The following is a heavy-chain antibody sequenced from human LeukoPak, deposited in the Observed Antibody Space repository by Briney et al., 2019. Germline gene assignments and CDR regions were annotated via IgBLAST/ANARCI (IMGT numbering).Heavy chain of an antibody. Sequence: PGGSLRLSCAASGFTFSSYAMSWVRQAPGKGLERVSAISGSGGSTYYADSVKGRFTISRDNSKNTLCLQMNSLRAEDTAVYYCAKGGYCSSTSCYKAIDYWGQGTLVTVSS. D-gene: IGHD2-2*02. CDR2: ISGSGGST. CDR3: AKGGYCSSTSCYKAIDY. CDR1: GFTFSSYA. V-gene: IGHV3-23*01. J-gene: IGHJ4*02.